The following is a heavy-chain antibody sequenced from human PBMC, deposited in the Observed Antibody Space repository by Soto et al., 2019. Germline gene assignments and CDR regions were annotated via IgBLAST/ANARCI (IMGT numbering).Heavy chain of an antibody. D-gene: IGHD3-16*01. CDR2: ISGSGGST. V-gene: IGHV3-23*01. Sequence: GGSLRLSCAASGFTFSSYAMSWVRQAPGKGLEWVSAISGSGGSTYYADSVKGRFTISRDNSKNTLYLQMNSLRAEDTAVYYCAKGLMISGEEDKFGYFDYWGQGTLVTVSS. CDR3: AKGLMISGEEDKFGYFDY. J-gene: IGHJ4*02. CDR1: GFTFSSYA.